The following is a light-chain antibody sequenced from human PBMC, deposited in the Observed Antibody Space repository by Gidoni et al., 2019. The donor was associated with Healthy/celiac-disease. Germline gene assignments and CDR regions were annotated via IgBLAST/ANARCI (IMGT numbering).Light chain of an antibody. J-gene: IGKJ1*01. Sequence: EIVMTQSPSTLSVSPGESATLSCRASQSVSSNLAWYQQKPGQAPRLLIYGASTRANGIPARFSGSGSGTEYTLTISSLQSEDFAVYYCQQYNNWAPFTFGQGTKVEIK. CDR2: GAS. CDR3: QQYNNWAPFT. CDR1: QSVSSN. V-gene: IGKV3-15*01.